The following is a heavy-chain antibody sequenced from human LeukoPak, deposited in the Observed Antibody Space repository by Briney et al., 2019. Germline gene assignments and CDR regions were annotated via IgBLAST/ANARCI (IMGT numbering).Heavy chain of an antibody. Sequence: GESLKISCKGSGYSFTSYWIAWVRQMPGKGLEYMGVIYPDDSDTRYSPSFQGQVTISADKSISTAHLQWSSLKASDTAMYYCARQIAEVGTSRYLDIRGRGTLVTVSS. CDR3: ARQIAEVGTSRYLDI. CDR1: GYSFTSYW. D-gene: IGHD6-13*01. V-gene: IGHV5-51*01. J-gene: IGHJ2*01. CDR2: IYPDDSDT.